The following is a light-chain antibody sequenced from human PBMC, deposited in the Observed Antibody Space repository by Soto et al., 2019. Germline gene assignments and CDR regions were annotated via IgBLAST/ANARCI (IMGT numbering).Light chain of an antibody. CDR1: RSNIGSNP. V-gene: IGLV1-44*01. J-gene: IGLJ3*02. Sequence: QSVLTQPPSTSGTPGQRVTISCSGSRSNIGSNPVNWYQQLPGTAPKLLIYTNDQRPSGVPVRFSGSKSGTSASLAISGLQSEDEADYYCAAWDDSLNAWVFGGGTKVTVL. CDR3: AAWDDSLNAWV. CDR2: TND.